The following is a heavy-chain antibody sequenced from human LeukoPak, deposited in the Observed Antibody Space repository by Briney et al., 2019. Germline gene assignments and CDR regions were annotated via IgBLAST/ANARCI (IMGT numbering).Heavy chain of an antibody. CDR3: ARGDASGCSY. CDR2: ISGSGSII. V-gene: IGHV3-48*02. Sequence: PGGSLRLSCAASGFTFSAYRMNCGRQAPGKGLVWLSYISGSGSIIYYAGSVKGRFTISRDNAKNSLYLQMNSLRDEDTAVYYCARGDASGCSYWGQGTLVTVSS. CDR1: GFTFSAYR. D-gene: IGHD6-19*01. J-gene: IGHJ4*02.